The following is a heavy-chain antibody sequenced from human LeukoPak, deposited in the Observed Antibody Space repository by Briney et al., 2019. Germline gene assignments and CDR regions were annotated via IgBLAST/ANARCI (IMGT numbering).Heavy chain of an antibody. J-gene: IGHJ4*02. CDR2: ISSGSEK. CDR1: GFSFRLYG. Sequence: GGSLRLSCATSGFSFRLYGMHWVRQAPGKGLEWVALISSGSEKYYADSVKGRFTISRDNSKNMLYLQMNSLRADDTAVYYCARDLGLSAVYYFDSWGQGTLVIVSS. CDR3: ARDLGLSAVYYFDS. V-gene: IGHV3-30*19. D-gene: IGHD3-16*01.